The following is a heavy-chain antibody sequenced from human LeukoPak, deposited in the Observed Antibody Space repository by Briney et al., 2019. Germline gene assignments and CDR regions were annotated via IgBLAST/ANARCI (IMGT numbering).Heavy chain of an antibody. CDR2: ISPKSGGT. Sequence: ASVKVSCKASGYTFTDYYVHWVRQAPGQGLEWMGRISPKSGGTNYAQKFRGRLTVTRDTSISTAYMELSSLRSDDTAVYYCAKNRAGDYADYGGQGTLVTVSS. CDR1: GYTFTDYY. CDR3: AKNRAGDYADY. D-gene: IGHD4-17*01. V-gene: IGHV1-2*06. J-gene: IGHJ4*02.